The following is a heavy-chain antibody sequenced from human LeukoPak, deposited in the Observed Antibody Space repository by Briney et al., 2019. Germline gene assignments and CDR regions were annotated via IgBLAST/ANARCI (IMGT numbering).Heavy chain of an antibody. V-gene: IGHV3-64*01. J-gene: IGHJ4*02. CDR1: GFNFNT. D-gene: IGHD2-2*01. CDR3: ARGLGYCSRTSCYPDY. CDR2: ISGSGDTT. Sequence: GGSLRLSCAASGFNFNTMFWVRQAPGKGLEYVSAISGSGDTTEYANSVKGRFTISRDNSKNTLYLQMGSLRAEDMGVYYCARGLGYCSRTSCYPDYWGQGTLVTVSS.